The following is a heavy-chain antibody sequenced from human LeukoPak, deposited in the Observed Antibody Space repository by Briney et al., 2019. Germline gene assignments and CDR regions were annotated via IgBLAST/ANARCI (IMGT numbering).Heavy chain of an antibody. J-gene: IGHJ4*02. CDR1: GGSTSSSSYN. V-gene: IGHV4-39*01. CDR2: IHHSGST. Sequence: SETLSLTCTVSGGSTSSSSYNWGWIRQPPGKGLEWIGGIHHSGSTYYKSSLKSRVTLSADTSKNQFFLKLSSVTAADTAVYYCARQKKEVYYYDGSSYYYFDYWGQGTLVTVSS. D-gene: IGHD3-22*01. CDR3: ARQKKEVYYYDGSSYYYFDY.